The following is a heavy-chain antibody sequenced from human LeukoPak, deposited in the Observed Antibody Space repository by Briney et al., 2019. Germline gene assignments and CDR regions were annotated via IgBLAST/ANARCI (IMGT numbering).Heavy chain of an antibody. CDR3: ARGGVLKSVDY. D-gene: IGHD3-16*01. CDR2: IYYSGST. V-gene: IGHV4-59*01. CDR1: GGSISSYF. Sequence: SETLSLTCTVSGGSISSYFWSWIRQPPGKGLQWIGYIYYSGSTIYNPSLKSRVTISVDTSKNQFSLRLSSVTAADTAVYYCARGGVLKSVDYWGQGTLVAVSS. J-gene: IGHJ4*02.